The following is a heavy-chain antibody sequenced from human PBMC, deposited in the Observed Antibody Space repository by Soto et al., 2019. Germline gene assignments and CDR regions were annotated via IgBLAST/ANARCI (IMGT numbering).Heavy chain of an antibody. CDR2: IYYSGST. D-gene: IGHD2-15*01. CDR1: GGSIRSGGYS. CDR3: ARVRGRLLRFDP. Sequence: TLSLTCAVSGGSIRSGGYSWSWIRQPPGKGLEWIGYIYYSGSTNYNPSLKSRVTISVDTSKNQFSLKLSSVTAADTAVYYCARVRGRLLRFDPWGQGTLVTVSS. J-gene: IGHJ5*02. V-gene: IGHV4-30-4*08.